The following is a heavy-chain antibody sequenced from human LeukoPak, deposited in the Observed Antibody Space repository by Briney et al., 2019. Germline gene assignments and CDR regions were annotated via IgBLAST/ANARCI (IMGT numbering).Heavy chain of an antibody. V-gene: IGHV3-33*06. Sequence: GGSLGLSCAASGFTFSSYGMHWVRQAPGKGLEWVAVMWYDGSNKYYADSVKGRFTISGDNSKNTLYLQMNSLRAEDTAVYYCAKDLSPNYDFWSGYAFDYWGQGTLVTVSS. CDR1: GFTFSSYG. CDR2: MWYDGSNK. J-gene: IGHJ4*02. D-gene: IGHD3-3*01. CDR3: AKDLSPNYDFWSGYAFDY.